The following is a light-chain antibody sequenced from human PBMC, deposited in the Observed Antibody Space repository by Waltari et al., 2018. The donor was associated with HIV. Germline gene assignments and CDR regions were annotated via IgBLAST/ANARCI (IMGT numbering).Light chain of an antibody. J-gene: IGKJ4*01. CDR3: QHRSNWLT. CDR2: DAS. Sequence: EIVLTQSPATLSLSPGERATLSCRASQSFTSYLTWYQQKPGQAPRLLIYDASNRATGIRARCSGSGSETDFTITISRLEHEDFADYYCQHRSNWLTFGGGTKVEIK. V-gene: IGKV3-11*01. CDR1: QSFTSY.